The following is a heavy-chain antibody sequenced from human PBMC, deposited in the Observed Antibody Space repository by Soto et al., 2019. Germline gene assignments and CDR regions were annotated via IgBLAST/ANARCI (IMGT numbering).Heavy chain of an antibody. CDR2: IKPDGSST. V-gene: IGHV3-74*01. CDR1: GFSFSSYW. Sequence: EVQLVESGGGLVQPGGSLRLSCAASGFSFSSYWIHWVRQAPGKGLVWVSRIKPDGSSTDYADSVKGRFTIYRDNAKNTLYLQMNSLRAEDTAVYYCAKREGNTYGLFHWGQGTLVTVSS. D-gene: IGHD5-18*01. CDR3: AKREGNTYGLFH. J-gene: IGHJ4*02.